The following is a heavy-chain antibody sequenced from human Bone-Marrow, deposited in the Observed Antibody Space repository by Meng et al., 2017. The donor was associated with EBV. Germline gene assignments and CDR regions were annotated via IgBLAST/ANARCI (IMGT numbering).Heavy chain of an antibody. Sequence: QITLKESGPTLVKPTQSLTLTCTFSGFSLTSGVGVGWIRQPPGKALEWLALIHWDDEKRYSPSLESRLTITKDTSKNEVVLTMTNMDPADTATYYCARRLRYNNWLFDFWGPGTLVTVSS. V-gene: IGHV2-5*02. D-gene: IGHD3-9*01. CDR3: ARRLRYNNWLFDF. CDR1: GFSLTSGVG. J-gene: IGHJ4*02. CDR2: IHWDDEK.